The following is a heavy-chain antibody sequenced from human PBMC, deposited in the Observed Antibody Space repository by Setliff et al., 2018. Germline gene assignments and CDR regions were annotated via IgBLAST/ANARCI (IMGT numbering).Heavy chain of an antibody. D-gene: IGHD3-10*01. V-gene: IGHV1-2*02. CDR2: INPRTGVT. CDR1: GYSFTGHY. Sequence: ASVKVSCKASGYSFTGHYIHWVRQAPGQGLEWMGWINPRTGVTNPAQKFQGRIVMTRDTSITTVYMDLSRLKSDDTAVYYCARGTDYHGSGSYWAKDVWGKGTTVTVS. CDR3: ARGTDYHGSGSYWAKDV. J-gene: IGHJ6*03.